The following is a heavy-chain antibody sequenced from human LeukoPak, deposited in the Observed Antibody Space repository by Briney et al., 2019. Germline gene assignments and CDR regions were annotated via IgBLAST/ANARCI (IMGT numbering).Heavy chain of an antibody. CDR3: ASNTIFGDYFDY. J-gene: IGHJ4*02. Sequence: PGGSLRLSCAASGFTFSSYWMSWVRQAPGKGLEWVANMKQDGSEKYYVDSVKGRFTISRDNAKNSLYLQMNSLRAEDTAVYYCASNTIFGDYFDYWGQGTLVTVSS. CDR2: MKQDGSEK. V-gene: IGHV3-7*01. CDR1: GFTFSSYW. D-gene: IGHD3-3*01.